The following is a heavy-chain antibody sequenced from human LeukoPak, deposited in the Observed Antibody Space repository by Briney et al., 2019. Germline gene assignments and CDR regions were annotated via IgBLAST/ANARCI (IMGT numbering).Heavy chain of an antibody. J-gene: IGHJ4*02. V-gene: IGHV1-2*06. CDR1: GHIFTSYP. D-gene: IGHD6-19*01. CDR3: ARVEQWLAFDY. Sequence: GASVKVSCKASGHIFTSYPIHWVRQAPGQGLEWMGRINPNSGGTNYAQKFQGRVTMTRDTSISTAYMELSRLRSDDTAVYYCARVEQWLAFDYWGQGTLVTVSS. CDR2: INPNSGGT.